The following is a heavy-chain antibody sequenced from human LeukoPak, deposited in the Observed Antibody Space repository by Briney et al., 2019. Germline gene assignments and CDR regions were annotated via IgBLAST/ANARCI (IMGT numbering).Heavy chain of an antibody. V-gene: IGHV4-4*02. CDR3: ARGTSEVRGLYY. Sequence: SETLSLTCAVSGGSISSSNWWSWVRQPPGRGLEWIGEIYHSGSTNYNPSLKSRVAMSVDKSKNQLSLQLSSVTAADTAVYYCARGTSEVRGLYYWGQGTLVTVSS. CDR2: IYHSGST. J-gene: IGHJ4*02. CDR1: GGSISSSNW. D-gene: IGHD3-10*01.